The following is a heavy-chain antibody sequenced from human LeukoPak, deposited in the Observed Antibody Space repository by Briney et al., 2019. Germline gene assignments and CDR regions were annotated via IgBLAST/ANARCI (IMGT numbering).Heavy chain of an antibody. D-gene: IGHD1-26*01. CDR2: TTDKADSYTT. CDR3: ARESGGSFYY. CDR1: GFTFSDSY. V-gene: IGHV3-72*01. J-gene: IGHJ4*02. Sequence: GGSLRLSCAASGFTFSDSYMDWVRQAPGKGLEWVGRTTDKADSYTTEYAASVKGKFTISRDDSKTSLYLQMNSLRTEDTAVYYCARESGGSFYYWGQGTLVTVSS.